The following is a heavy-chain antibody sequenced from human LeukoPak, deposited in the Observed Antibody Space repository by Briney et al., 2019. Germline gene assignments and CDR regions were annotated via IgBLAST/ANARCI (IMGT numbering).Heavy chain of an antibody. V-gene: IGHV1-69*13. Sequence: GASVKVSCKASGGTFSSYAISWVRQAPGQGLEWMGGIIPIFGTANYAQKFQGRVTITADESTSTAYMELSSLRSEDTAVYYRASRGYSYGYDDYWGQGTLVTVSS. D-gene: IGHD5-18*01. J-gene: IGHJ4*02. CDR2: IIPIFGTA. CDR1: GGTFSSYA. CDR3: ASRGYSYGYDDY.